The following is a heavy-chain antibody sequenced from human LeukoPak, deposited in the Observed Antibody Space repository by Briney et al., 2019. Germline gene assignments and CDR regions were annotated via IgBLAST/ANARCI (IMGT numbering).Heavy chain of an antibody. CDR1: GVTIRSYY. V-gene: IGHV4-59*08. J-gene: IGHJ4*02. CDR3: ARLGPQYCSSNSCYQFDY. CDR2: IYCSGGT. Sequence: SGTLSLTCTVSGVTIRSYYWSWIRQPPGKGLECISYIYCSGGTNYDPSLKSRVTISIDTSKNKFSVKLTSVTGADTAVYYCARLGPQYCSSNSCYQFDYWGQGTLVTVSS. D-gene: IGHD2-2*01.